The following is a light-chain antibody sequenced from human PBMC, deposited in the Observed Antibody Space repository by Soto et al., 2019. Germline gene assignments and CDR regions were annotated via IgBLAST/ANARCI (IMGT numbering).Light chain of an antibody. CDR1: QSIGHW. CDR2: QAS. J-gene: IGKJ1*01. V-gene: IGKV1-5*03. Sequence: DIQMTQSPSTLSASVGDSVTITCRASQSIGHWLAWYRQKPGQAPNLLIYQASIVEGGVPSRFSGSGSGTEFTLPITSLEPDYFANYYCQHEETFGPGTKVEIK. CDR3: QHEET.